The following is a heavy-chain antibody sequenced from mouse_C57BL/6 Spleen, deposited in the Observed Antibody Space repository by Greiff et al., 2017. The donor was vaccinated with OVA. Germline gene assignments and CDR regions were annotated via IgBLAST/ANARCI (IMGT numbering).Heavy chain of an antibody. J-gene: IGHJ2*01. Sequence: QVQLQQSGAELVRPGASVTLSCKASGYTFTDYEMHWVKQTPVHGLEWIGAIDPETGGTAYTQKFKGKAILTADKSSSTAYMELRSLTSEDSSVYDCTRKGNYYGSPFDYWGQGTTLTVSA. CDR1: GYTFTDYE. CDR3: TRKGNYYGSPFDY. D-gene: IGHD1-1*01. CDR2: IDPETGGT. V-gene: IGHV1-15*01.